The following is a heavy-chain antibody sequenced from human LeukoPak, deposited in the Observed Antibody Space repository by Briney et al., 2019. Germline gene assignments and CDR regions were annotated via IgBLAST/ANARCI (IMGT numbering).Heavy chain of an antibody. J-gene: IGHJ4*02. Sequence: GGSLRLSCAASGFTFSSLAMHWVRQAPGKGLEWVSVISGSGGTTYYADSEKGRFTTSRDNSKNTLYLQMNSLRAEDTAIYYCTRVGYIDEGIDYWGQGTLVTVSS. CDR3: TRVGYIDEGIDY. D-gene: IGHD5-24*01. CDR1: GFTFSSLA. V-gene: IGHV3-23*01. CDR2: ISGSGGTT.